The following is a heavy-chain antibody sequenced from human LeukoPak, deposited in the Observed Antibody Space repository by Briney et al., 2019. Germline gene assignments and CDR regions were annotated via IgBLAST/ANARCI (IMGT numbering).Heavy chain of an antibody. Sequence: PSETLSLTCTVSGGSISSGGYYWSWIRQPPGKGLEWIGYIYHSGSTYYNPSLKSRVTISVDRSKNQFSLKLGSVTAADTAVYYCARGYYDFWSGGDGIDYWGQGTLVTVSS. V-gene: IGHV4-30-2*01. D-gene: IGHD3-3*01. J-gene: IGHJ4*02. CDR1: GGSISSGGYY. CDR2: IYHSGST. CDR3: ARGYYDFWSGGDGIDY.